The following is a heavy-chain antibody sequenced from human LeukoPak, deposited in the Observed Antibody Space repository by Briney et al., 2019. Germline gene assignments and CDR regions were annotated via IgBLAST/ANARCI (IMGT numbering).Heavy chain of an antibody. CDR2: IYSGGST. V-gene: IGHV3-66*04. CDR3: ARRTSGYSGYEYY. D-gene: IGHD5-12*01. CDR1: GFTFSSYN. J-gene: IGHJ4*02. Sequence: GGSLRLSCAASGFTFSSYNMNWVRQAPGKGLEWVSVIYSGGSTYYADSVKGRFTISRDNSKNTLYLQMNSLRAEDTAVYYCARRTSGYSGYEYYWGQGTLVTVSS.